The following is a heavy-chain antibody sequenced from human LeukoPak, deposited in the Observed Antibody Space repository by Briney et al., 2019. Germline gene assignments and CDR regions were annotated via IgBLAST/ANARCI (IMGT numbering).Heavy chain of an antibody. J-gene: IGHJ5*02. V-gene: IGHV4-34*01. Sequence: SETLSLTCAVYGGSFSGYYWSWIRQPPGKGLEWIGEINHSGSTNYNPSLKSRVTISVDTSKNQFSLKLSSVTAADTAVYYCARGLPRGWTGNNWFDPWGQGTLVTVSS. CDR2: INHSGST. CDR3: ARGLPRGWTGNNWFDP. CDR1: GGSFSGYY. D-gene: IGHD6-19*01.